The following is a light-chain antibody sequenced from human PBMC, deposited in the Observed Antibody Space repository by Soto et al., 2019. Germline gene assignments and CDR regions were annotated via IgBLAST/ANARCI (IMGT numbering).Light chain of an antibody. Sequence: SYELIQSPSVSVSPGQTASITCSGDKLGDKYACWYQQKPGQSPVLVIYQDTKRPSGIPERFSGSNSGNTATLTISGTQAMDEADYYCQAWDSSFWVFGGGTKLTVL. CDR1: KLGDKY. CDR2: QDT. CDR3: QAWDSSFWV. V-gene: IGLV3-1*01. J-gene: IGLJ3*02.